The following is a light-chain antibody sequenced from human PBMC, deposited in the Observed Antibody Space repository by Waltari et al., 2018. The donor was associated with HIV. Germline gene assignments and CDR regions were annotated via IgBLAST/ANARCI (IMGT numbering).Light chain of an antibody. CDR2: WAP. J-gene: IGKJ2*01. CDR1: QSVLYSSNHKNY. V-gene: IGKV4-1*01. Sequence: DIVMTQSPDSLAVSLGERATINCKSSQSVLYSSNHKNYLAWYQEKPGQPPKLLIFWAPTRESGVPDRFSRSRSATDFTLTISSLKAEDVAVYYCQQYYGRPYTFGQGTKLE. CDR3: QQYYGRPYT.